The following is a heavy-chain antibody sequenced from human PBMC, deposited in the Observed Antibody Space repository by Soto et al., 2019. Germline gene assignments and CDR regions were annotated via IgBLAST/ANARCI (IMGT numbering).Heavy chain of an antibody. D-gene: IGHD3-3*01. CDR3: ARVQRFLEWLSPFDP. CDR1: GYTFTSYY. J-gene: IGHJ5*02. CDR2: INPSGGST. V-gene: IGHV1-46*03. Sequence: ASVKVSCKASGYTFTSYYMHWVRQAPGQGLGWMGIINPSGGSTSYAQKFQGRVTMTRDTSTSTVYMELSSLRSEDTAVYYCARVQRFLEWLSPFDPWGQGTLVTVSS.